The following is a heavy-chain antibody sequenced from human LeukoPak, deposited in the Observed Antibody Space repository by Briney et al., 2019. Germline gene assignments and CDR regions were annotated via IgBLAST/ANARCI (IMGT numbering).Heavy chain of an antibody. V-gene: IGHV3-21*01. CDR2: ISSSSSYI. CDR1: GFTFSSYS. CDR3: ARVSDYYDSSV. Sequence: GGSLRLSCAASGFTFSSYSMNWVRQAPGKGLEWVSSISSSSSYIYYADSVKGRFTISRDNAKKSLYLQMNSLRAEDTAVYYCARVSDYYDSSVWGQGTLVTVSS. J-gene: IGHJ4*02. D-gene: IGHD3-22*01.